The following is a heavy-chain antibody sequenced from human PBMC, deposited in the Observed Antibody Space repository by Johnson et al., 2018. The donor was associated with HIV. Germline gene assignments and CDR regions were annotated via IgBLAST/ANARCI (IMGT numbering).Heavy chain of an antibody. J-gene: IGHJ3*02. V-gene: IGHV3-15*01. Sequence: VQLVESGGHLVQPGGSLRLSCAASGFTFRSYWMSWVRQAPGKGLEWVGRIKSKTDGGTTYYAAPVKGRFTITRDDSKNTLYLQMNSLKTEDTAVYYCTTDDVVPPAFDIWGQGTMVTVSS. D-gene: IGHD2-15*01. CDR1: GFTFRSYW. CDR2: IKSKTDGGTT. CDR3: TTDDVVPPAFDI.